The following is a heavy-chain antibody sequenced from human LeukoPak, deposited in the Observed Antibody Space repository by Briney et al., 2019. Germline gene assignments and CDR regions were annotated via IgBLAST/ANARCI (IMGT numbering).Heavy chain of an antibody. J-gene: IGHJ4*02. Sequence: SETLSLTCTVSGGSISSYYWSWIRQPPGKGLEWIGYIYYSGSTNYNPSLKSRVTISVDTSKNQFSLKLSSVTAADTAVYYCAREDCSSTSCYLDYWGQGTLVTASS. CDR2: IYYSGST. CDR1: GGSISSYY. V-gene: IGHV4-59*01. CDR3: AREDCSSTSCYLDY. D-gene: IGHD2-2*01.